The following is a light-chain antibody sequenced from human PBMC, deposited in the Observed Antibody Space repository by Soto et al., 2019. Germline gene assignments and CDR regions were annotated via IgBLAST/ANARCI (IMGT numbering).Light chain of an antibody. J-gene: IGLJ1*01. V-gene: IGLV2-11*01. CDR1: SSPVGGYHY. CDR3: CSYAGRYTYV. CDR2: AVS. Sequence: QSALAQPRSVSGSPGQSVTISCTGTSSPVGGYHYVSWYQQCPGKAPKLMIYAVSQRPSGVPDRFSGSESGNTASLTISGLQADDEADYYCCSYAGRYTYVFGSGTKATVL.